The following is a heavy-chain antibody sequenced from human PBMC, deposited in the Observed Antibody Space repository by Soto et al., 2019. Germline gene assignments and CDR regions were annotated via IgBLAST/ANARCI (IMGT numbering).Heavy chain of an antibody. V-gene: IGHV3-72*01. CDR3: VRATYLSDSSGYTRCLDY. J-gene: IGHJ4*02. D-gene: IGHD3-22*01. CDR2: SRDKPQGYST. CDR1: GFTLSDHY. Sequence: LRLSCAGPGFTLSDHYIDWVRQAPGKGLEWVGRSRDKPQGYSTAYAASVKGRFTTSRDESKNSAYLQMNSLKTEDTAVYYCVRATYLSDSSGYTRCLDYGGQGTMVTGSS.